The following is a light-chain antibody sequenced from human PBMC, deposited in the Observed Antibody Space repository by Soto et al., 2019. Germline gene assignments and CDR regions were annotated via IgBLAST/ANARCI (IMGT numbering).Light chain of an antibody. CDR2: SSS. CDR1: QGVSSY. Sequence: TPLTQSPSSLSASVGDRVTITCRASQGVSSYLAWYQQKPGKAPTLLIHSSSTLQSEVPSRFSGSRSGTDFTLTISGLQPDDSATYYCQQLNSYPHTFGQGTKLEIK. CDR3: QQLNSYPHT. V-gene: IGKV1-9*01. J-gene: IGKJ2*01.